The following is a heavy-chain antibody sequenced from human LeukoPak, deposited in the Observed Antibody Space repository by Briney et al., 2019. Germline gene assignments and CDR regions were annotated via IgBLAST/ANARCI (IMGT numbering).Heavy chain of an antibody. D-gene: IGHD4-17*01. CDR2: IYTSGST. Sequence: PSETLSLTCTGSGGSLSSYYGIWIRQPAGKGLEWSGRIYTSGSTNYNPSLKSRVTMSVDTSKNQFSLKLSSVTAADTAVYYCARGRHDYGDHNFDYWGQGTLVTVSS. CDR1: GGSLSSYY. V-gene: IGHV4-4*07. CDR3: ARGRHDYGDHNFDY. J-gene: IGHJ4*02.